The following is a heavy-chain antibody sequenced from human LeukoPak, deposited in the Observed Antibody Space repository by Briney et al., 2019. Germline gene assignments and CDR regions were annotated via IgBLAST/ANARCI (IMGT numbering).Heavy chain of an antibody. CDR3: ARGLMMAVAGRGEFHY. CDR2: IYYSGST. CDR1: GGSISSYY. J-gene: IGHJ4*02. D-gene: IGHD6-13*01. V-gene: IGHV4-59*01. Sequence: SETLSLTCIVSGGSISSYYWSWIRQPPGKGLEWIGYIYYSGSTNYNPSLKSRVTISVDTSKNQFSLKLSSVTAADTAVYYCARGLMMAVAGRGEFHYWGQGTLVTVSS.